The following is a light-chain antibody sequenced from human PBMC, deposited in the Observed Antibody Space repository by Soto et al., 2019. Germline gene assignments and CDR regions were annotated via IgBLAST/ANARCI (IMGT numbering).Light chain of an antibody. CDR3: QQYNNWPPT. CDR1: QSVNSN. V-gene: IGKV3-15*01. Sequence: EIVMTQSPATLSVSPGERATLSCRASQSVNSNLAWYQQKPGQAPRLLIYGASTRATGIPARFSGSGSGTEFTLTISSLQSEDFAVDYCQQYNNWPPTFGQGTKVEIK. CDR2: GAS. J-gene: IGKJ1*01.